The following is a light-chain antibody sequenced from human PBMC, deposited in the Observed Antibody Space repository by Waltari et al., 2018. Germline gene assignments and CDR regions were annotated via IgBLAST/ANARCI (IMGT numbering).Light chain of an antibody. V-gene: IGKV3-20*01. CDR2: HAS. J-gene: IGKJ1*01. CDR3: QNHERLPAM. CDR1: QNVGTY. Sequence: ESVLTQSPGTLSLSPGERATLSCRASQNVGTYLAWYQQKPGQAPRLLIYHASSRATGIPDRFSGSGSGTDFSLTISRLEPEDFAVYYCQNHERLPAMFGQGTNVEIK.